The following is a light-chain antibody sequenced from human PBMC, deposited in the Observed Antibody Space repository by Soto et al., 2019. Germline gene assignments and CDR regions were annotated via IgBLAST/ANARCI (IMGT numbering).Light chain of an antibody. V-gene: IGKV2-28*01. CDR2: LGS. J-gene: IGKJ4*01. Sequence: VLIQSPLSLPVTPGEPASIFCRSSQSLLHNNKFNYLDWYLQKPGQSPQLLIYLGSYRASGVPDRFSGSGSGTDFTLKISRVEAEDVGVYYCMQALQTPLTFGGGTKVDIK. CDR3: MQALQTPLT. CDR1: QSLLHNNKFNY.